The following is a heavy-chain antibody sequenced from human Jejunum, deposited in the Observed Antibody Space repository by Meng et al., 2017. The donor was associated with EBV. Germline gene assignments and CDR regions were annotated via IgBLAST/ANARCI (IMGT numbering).Heavy chain of an antibody. Sequence: EVQLVESXGGWVRAGXSLRLSXAGYGFTFSTTWMAWVRQAPGKGLEWVGRIKSKIAGETIDYAAPVIGRFSISRDDSKNTLYLQMNSLKTDDTAVYFCTATFHSDSSGRYWGQGTLVTVSS. J-gene: IGHJ4*02. CDR3: TATFHSDSSGRY. V-gene: IGHV3-15*01. D-gene: IGHD3-22*01. CDR1: GFTFSTTW. CDR2: IKSKIAGETI.